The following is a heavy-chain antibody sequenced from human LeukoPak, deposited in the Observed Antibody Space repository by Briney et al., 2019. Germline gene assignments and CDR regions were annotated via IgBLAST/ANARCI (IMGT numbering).Heavy chain of an antibody. Sequence: GGSLRLSCAASGFTFSGSAILWVRQASGKGLEWVGRIRSRANSYVTVYAAAVTGRFIISRDDSSNTLYLQMNSLRAEDTAVYYCAKGASLVDYWGQGTLVTVSS. CDR2: IRSRANSYVT. D-gene: IGHD3-16*01. CDR1: GFTFSGSA. J-gene: IGHJ4*02. V-gene: IGHV3-73*01. CDR3: AKGASLVDY.